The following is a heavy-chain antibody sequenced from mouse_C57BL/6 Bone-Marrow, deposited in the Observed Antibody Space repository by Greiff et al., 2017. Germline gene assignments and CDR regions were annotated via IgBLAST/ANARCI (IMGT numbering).Heavy chain of an antibody. V-gene: IGHV1-62-3*01. CDR2: IDPNSGGT. D-gene: IGHD1-1*01. CDR1: GYTFTSYW. CDR3: ANGYFCSSSWFAY. J-gene: IGHJ3*01. Sequence: QVQLQQPGAELVKPGASVKLSCKASGYTFTSYWMPWVKQRPGRGLEWIGRIDPNSGGTKYNEKFKSKATLTVDKPSSTAYMQISSLTSEDSAVYFCANGYFCSSSWFAYWCQGTLVTVSA.